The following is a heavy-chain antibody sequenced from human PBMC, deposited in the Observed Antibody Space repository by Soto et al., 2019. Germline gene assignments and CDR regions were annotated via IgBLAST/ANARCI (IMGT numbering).Heavy chain of an antibody. D-gene: IGHD4-17*01. Sequence: QVQLVQSGAEVKKPGSSVKVPCKASGGTFSRDAISWVRQAPGQGLEWMGGIIPIFGTPNYAQKFQGRVTITADESTSTAYTELSSLRSEDTAVYYCARSGASAYGDYVSFDYWGQGTLVTVSS. CDR2: IIPIFGTP. V-gene: IGHV1-69*12. CDR1: GGTFSRDA. J-gene: IGHJ4*02. CDR3: ARSGASAYGDYVSFDY.